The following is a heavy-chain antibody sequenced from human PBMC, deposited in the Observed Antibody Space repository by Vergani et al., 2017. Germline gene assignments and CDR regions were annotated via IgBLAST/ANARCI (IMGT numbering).Heavy chain of an antibody. CDR2: FDPEDGET. D-gene: IGHD3-9*01. J-gene: IGHJ4*02. CDR1: GYTLTELS. V-gene: IGHV1-24*01. CDR3: ATGINYDILTGYRDPPSYYFDY. Sequence: QVQLVQSGAEVKKPGASVQVSCKVSGYTLTELSMHWVRQAPGKGLEWMGGFDPEDGETIYAQKFQGRVTMTEDTSTDTAYMELSSLRSEDTAVYYCATGINYDILTGYRDPPSYYFDYWGQGTLVTVSS.